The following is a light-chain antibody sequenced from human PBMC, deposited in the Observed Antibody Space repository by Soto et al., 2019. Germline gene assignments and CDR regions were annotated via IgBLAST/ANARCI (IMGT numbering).Light chain of an antibody. Sequence: QSALTQPRSVSGSPGQSVTISCTGTSSDVGGYNYVSWYQQHPAKAPKLMIYDVSKRPSGVPDRFSGSRSGNTASLTISGLQAEDEADYYCLSYKGTYTVVFGGGTKLTVL. V-gene: IGLV2-11*01. J-gene: IGLJ3*02. CDR2: DVS. CDR3: LSYKGTYTVV. CDR1: SSDVGGYNY.